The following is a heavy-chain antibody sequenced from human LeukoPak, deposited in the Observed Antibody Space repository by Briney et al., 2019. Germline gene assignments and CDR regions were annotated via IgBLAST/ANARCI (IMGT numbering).Heavy chain of an antibody. V-gene: IGHV3-30*18. J-gene: IGHJ4*02. CDR3: AKDLSMGAFDF. D-gene: IGHD4/OR15-4a*01. CDR1: GFTFSSYG. Sequence: GGSLRLSCAASGFTFSSYGMHWVRQAPGKGLEWVALISNDGNQKFYADSVKGRFTISRDNSKNTLSLQMNSLRAEDTAMYYCAKDLSMGAFDFWGQGTLVTVSS. CDR2: ISNDGNQK.